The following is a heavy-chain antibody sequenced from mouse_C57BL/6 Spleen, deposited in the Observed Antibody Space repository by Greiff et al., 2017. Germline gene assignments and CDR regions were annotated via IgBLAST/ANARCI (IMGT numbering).Heavy chain of an antibody. CDR1: GFTFSDYY. CDR3: ARGTTVEDYYAMDY. D-gene: IGHD1-1*01. V-gene: IGHV5-16*01. CDR2: INYDGSST. J-gene: IGHJ4*01. Sequence: EVKLVESEGGLVQPGSSMKLSCTASGFTFSDYYMAWVRQVPEKGLEWVANINYDGSSTYYLDSLKSRFIISRDNAKNILYLQMSSLKSEDTATYYCARGTTVEDYYAMDYWGQGTSVTVSS.